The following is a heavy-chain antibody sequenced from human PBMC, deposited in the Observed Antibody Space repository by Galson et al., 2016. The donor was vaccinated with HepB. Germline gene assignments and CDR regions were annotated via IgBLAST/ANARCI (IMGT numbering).Heavy chain of an antibody. D-gene: IGHD4/OR15-4a*01. CDR1: GYTFSTYW. CDR3: ARRTITSAGY. Sequence: QSGAEVKKPGESLKISCKESGYTFSTYWIGWVRQQPGRGLEWMGIIYPGSSDARYSPSFQGHVTFSVDKSTTTAYLQWRSLQASDTAVYFCARRTITSAGYWGQGTRVIVSS. V-gene: IGHV5-51*03. J-gene: IGHJ4*02. CDR2: IYPGSSDA.